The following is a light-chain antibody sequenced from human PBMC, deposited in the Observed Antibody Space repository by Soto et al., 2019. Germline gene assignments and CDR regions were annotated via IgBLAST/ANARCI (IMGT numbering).Light chain of an antibody. V-gene: IGKV3-15*01. CDR3: QQYNIWPQR. CDR2: GAS. Sequence: IVLTQSKDTLSLSPGERATLSCRASQSVSNNYLAWYQQKPGQAPRLLIYGASTRATGIPARFSGSGSGTEFTLTISSLQSEDFAVYFCQQYNIWPQRFGQGTKVDIK. J-gene: IGKJ1*01. CDR1: QSVSNN.